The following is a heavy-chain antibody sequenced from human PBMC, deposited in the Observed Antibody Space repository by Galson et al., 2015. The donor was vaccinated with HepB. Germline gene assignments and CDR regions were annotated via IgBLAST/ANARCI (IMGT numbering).Heavy chain of an antibody. CDR3: AKGRSKREYCSSTSCYTLDY. CDR1: GFTFSSYS. D-gene: IGHD2-2*02. CDR2: ISYDGTNK. V-gene: IGHV3-30*18. Sequence: SLRLSCAASGFTFSSYSMNWVRQAPGKGLEWVAVISYDGTNKYYADSVKGRFTISGDNSKNTLYLQMNSLRAEDTAVYYCAKGRSKREYCSSTSCYTLDYWGQGTLVTVSS. J-gene: IGHJ4*02.